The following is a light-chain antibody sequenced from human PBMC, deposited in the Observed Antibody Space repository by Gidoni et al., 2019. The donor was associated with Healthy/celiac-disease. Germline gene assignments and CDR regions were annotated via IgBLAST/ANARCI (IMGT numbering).Light chain of an antibody. V-gene: IGKV1-33*01. CDR1: QDISNY. J-gene: IGKJ5*01. CDR3: QQYDNLPSIT. Sequence: DLKMTQSPSSLSASVGDRVTITCQASQDISNYLNWYQQKPGKAPKLLIYDASNLETGVPSRFSGSGSGTDFTFTISILQPEDIATYYCQQYDNLPSITFGQGTRLEIK. CDR2: DAS.